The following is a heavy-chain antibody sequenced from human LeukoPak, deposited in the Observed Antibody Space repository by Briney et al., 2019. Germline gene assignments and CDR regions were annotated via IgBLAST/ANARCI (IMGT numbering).Heavy chain of an antibody. J-gene: IGHJ4*02. V-gene: IGHV3-23*01. D-gene: IGHD2-2*01. CDR2: ITGSGAFT. CDR3: AKTHCSSTSCYFDY. CDR1: GFTFIKYS. Sequence: GGSLRLSCAASGFTFIKYSMTWVRQAPGKGLEWVSAITGSGAFTYYADSVKGRFTISRDNSKNTLYLQMNSLRAEDTAVYYCAKTHCSSTSCYFDYWGQGTLVTVSS.